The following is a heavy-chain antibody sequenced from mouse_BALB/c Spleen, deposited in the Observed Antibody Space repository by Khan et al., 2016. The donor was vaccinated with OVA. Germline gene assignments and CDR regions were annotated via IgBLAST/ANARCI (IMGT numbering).Heavy chain of an antibody. CDR3: ARSWAMDY. V-gene: IGHV5-15*02. Sequence: EVQLLETGGGLVQPGGSRKLSCAASGFTLSDYGLAWVRQAPGKGPEWVAFISSLAYSIYYADTVTGRFTISRENAKNTLYLEMSSLRSEDTAMYYCARSWAMDYWGQGTSVTVAS. J-gene: IGHJ4*01. CDR1: GFTLSDYG. CDR2: ISSLAYSI.